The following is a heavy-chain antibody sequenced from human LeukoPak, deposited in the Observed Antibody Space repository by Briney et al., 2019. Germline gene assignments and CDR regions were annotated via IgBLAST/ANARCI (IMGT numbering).Heavy chain of an antibody. CDR3: ARVLGAVAGTGGWFDP. J-gene: IGHJ5*02. CDR1: GYTFTDYS. D-gene: IGHD6-19*01. CDR2: INPNSDAT. Sequence: GASVKVSCKASGYTFTDYSMHWVRQAPGQGLEWMGWINPNSDATNFAQNFQGRVTMTRDTSISTAYMKLSRLRSDDTAVYYCARVLGAVAGTGGWFDPWGQGTLVTVSS. V-gene: IGHV1-2*02.